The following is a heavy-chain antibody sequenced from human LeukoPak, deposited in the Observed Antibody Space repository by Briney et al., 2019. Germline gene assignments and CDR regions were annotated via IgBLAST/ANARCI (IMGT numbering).Heavy chain of an antibody. D-gene: IGHD2-15*01. Sequence: SETLSLTCAVYGGTFSGFYWSWIRQSPGKGLEWIGEINPGGSTNYNPSLESRVIISVETSKNQFSLKMDSVRAADTAVYYCAREDCSGGDCTSFDYWGQGTLVTVSS. J-gene: IGHJ4*02. V-gene: IGHV4-34*01. CDR2: INPGGST. CDR3: AREDCSGGDCTSFDY. CDR1: GGTFSGFY.